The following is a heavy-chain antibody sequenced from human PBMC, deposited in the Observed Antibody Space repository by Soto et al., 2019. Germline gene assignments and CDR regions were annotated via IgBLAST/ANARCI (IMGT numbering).Heavy chain of an antibody. D-gene: IGHD2-15*01. CDR1: GGSFSSSDYF. Sequence: QLLLQESGPGLVKPSETLSLTCAVSGGSFSSSDYFWAWIRQTPGKGLECIGRLYYSGNTHYNPSLKSRVAISVDTSRNEFSLRLASVTAADTAAYYCARLAVGAAGHSDFDRWGQGVLVTVSS. CDR2: LYYSGNT. J-gene: IGHJ4*02. CDR3: ARLAVGAAGHSDFDR. V-gene: IGHV4-39*01.